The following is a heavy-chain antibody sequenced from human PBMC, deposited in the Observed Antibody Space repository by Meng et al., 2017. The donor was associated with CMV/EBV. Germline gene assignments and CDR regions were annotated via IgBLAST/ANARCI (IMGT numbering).Heavy chain of an antibody. J-gene: IGHJ4*02. CDR2: IYYSGST. D-gene: IGHD6-13*01. CDR3: ARAQYSSSCDY. CDR1: GGSISSDDYY. V-gene: IGHV4-30-4*08. Sequence: QVQLQESGPGLVKPSTTLALTCTVSGGSISSDDYYWSWIRQPPGKGLEWIGCIYYSGSTYYNPPLKSRVTISVDTSKKQFSLKLSSVTAADTAVYYCARAQYSSSCDYWGQGTLVTVSS.